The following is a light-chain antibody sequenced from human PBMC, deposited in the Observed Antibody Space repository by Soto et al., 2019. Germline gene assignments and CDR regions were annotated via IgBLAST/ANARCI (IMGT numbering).Light chain of an antibody. V-gene: IGKV3-15*01. CDR3: QQYNNWPLT. Sequence: ATLSCRASQSVSSNLAWYQQKPGQAPRLLIYGASTRATGIPARFSGSGSGTEFTLTISSLQSEDFAVYYCQQYNNWPLTFGQGTRLEIK. CDR1: QSVSSN. J-gene: IGKJ5*01. CDR2: GAS.